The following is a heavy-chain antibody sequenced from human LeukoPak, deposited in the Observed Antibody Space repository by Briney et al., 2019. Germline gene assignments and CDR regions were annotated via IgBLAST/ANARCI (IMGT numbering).Heavy chain of an antibody. D-gene: IGHD6-13*01. CDR1: GFTFSSYA. CDR2: ISGSGGST. V-gene: IGHV3-23*01. J-gene: IGHJ4*02. Sequence: PGGSLRLSCAASGFTFSSYAMRWVRQAPGKGLEWVSPISGSGGSTYYADSVKGRFTISRDNSKNALYLQMNSLRAEDTAVYYCAKDLLPYSSSWFPYFDYWGQGTLVTVSS. CDR3: AKDLLPYSSSWFPYFDY.